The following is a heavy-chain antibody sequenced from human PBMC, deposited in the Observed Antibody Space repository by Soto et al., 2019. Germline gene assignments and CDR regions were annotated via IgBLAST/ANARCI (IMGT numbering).Heavy chain of an antibody. Sequence: QLTLKESGTTLVKPTKTLTLTCTYSGFSLSTNGVGVGWICQPPEEALEWLALIFWDDDKGYSPSLKRRHTITKEPSKNQVVLTMPNMEPEYTATDYCAETLLSNDFDLWGQGTMVTVSS. CDR1: GFSLSTNGVG. J-gene: IGHJ3*01. D-gene: IGHD2-8*02. V-gene: IGHV2-5*02. CDR2: IFWDDDK. CDR3: AETLLSNDFDL.